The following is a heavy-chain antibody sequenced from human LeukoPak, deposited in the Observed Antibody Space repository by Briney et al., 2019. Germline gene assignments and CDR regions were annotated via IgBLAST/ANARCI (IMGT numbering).Heavy chain of an antibody. CDR3: ARGTVTTRGYFDY. Sequence: GGSLRLSCAASGFTFSSYSMNWVRQAPGKGLEWVSSISSSSSYIYYADSVKGRFTISRDNAKNSLYLQMNSLRAEDTAVYCCARGTVTTRGYFDYWGQGTLVTVSS. V-gene: IGHV3-21*01. J-gene: IGHJ4*02. D-gene: IGHD4-17*01. CDR2: ISSSSSYI. CDR1: GFTFSSYS.